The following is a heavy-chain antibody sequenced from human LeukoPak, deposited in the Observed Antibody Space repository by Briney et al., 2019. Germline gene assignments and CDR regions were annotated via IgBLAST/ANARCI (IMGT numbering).Heavy chain of an antibody. V-gene: IGHV3-7*01. CDR3: ARALIGYYFDY. CDR2: INQDGTEK. Sequence: GGSLRLSCAASGFTFTTYWMTWVRQAPGKGLEWVANINQDGTEKYYVDSVKGRFTISRDNAKNSLYLQMNSLRVEDTAVYYCARALIGYYFDYWGQGTLVTVSS. J-gene: IGHJ4*02. D-gene: IGHD2-8*01. CDR1: GFTFTTYW.